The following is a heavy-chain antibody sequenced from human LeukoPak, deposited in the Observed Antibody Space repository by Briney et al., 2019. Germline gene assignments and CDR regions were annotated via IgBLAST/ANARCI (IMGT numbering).Heavy chain of an antibody. CDR3: ARQVSYYYDSSGYPIDY. Sequence: SETLSLTCTVSGGSISSHYWSWIRQPPGKGLELIGYIYYSGSTNYNPSLKSRVTISVDTSKNQFSLKLSSVTAADTAVYYCARQVSYYYDSSGYPIDYWGQGTLVTVSS. CDR2: IYYSGST. V-gene: IGHV4-59*11. J-gene: IGHJ4*02. D-gene: IGHD3-22*01. CDR1: GGSISSHY.